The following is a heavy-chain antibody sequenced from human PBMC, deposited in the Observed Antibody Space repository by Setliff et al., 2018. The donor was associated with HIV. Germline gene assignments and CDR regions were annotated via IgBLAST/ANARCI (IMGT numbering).Heavy chain of an antibody. Sequence: ASVKVSCKASGYTFTSYALHWVRQAPGQRLEWMGWLNAGNGDTKYSQNCQDRVAITRDTSASTAYMELSSLRSEDTAVYYCARAQTYYSDSSGYYSQYWGQGTLVTVSS. CDR1: GYTFTSYA. V-gene: IGHV1-3*01. CDR3: ARAQTYYSDSSGYYSQY. CDR2: LNAGNGDT. D-gene: IGHD3-22*01. J-gene: IGHJ4*02.